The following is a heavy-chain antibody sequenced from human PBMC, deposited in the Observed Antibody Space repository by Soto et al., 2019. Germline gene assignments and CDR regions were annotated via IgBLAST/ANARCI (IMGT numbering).Heavy chain of an antibody. D-gene: IGHD1-20*01. V-gene: IGHV1-69*13. Sequence: SVKVSCKASGGTFSSYAISWVRQAPGQGLEWMGGIIPIFGTANYAQKFQGRVTITADESTSTAYMELSRLRSGDTVVYYCAREANNWNDWFDPWGQRTLVTVSS. CDR1: GGTFSSYA. CDR2: IIPIFGTA. CDR3: AREANNWNDWFDP. J-gene: IGHJ5*02.